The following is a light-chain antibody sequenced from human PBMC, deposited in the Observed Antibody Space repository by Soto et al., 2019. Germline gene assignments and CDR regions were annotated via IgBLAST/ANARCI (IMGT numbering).Light chain of an antibody. Sequence: QSVLTQPPSASGTPGQRVTISCSGSSSNIGSNYVYWYQQHPGTAPKLLIYRNNQRLSGVPDRFSGSKSGTSASLAISGLRSEDEADDYCAAWDDSLSGVVFGVGTKLTVL. J-gene: IGLJ2*01. CDR1: SSNIGSNY. CDR3: AAWDDSLSGVV. V-gene: IGLV1-47*01. CDR2: RNN.